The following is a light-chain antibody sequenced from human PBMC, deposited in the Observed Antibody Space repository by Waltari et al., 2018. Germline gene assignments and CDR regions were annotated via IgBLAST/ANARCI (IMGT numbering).Light chain of an antibody. V-gene: IGLV3-1*01. J-gene: IGLJ3*02. Sequence: SFELTQPPSVSVSPGKTATITCRGAILGHNTSCWYQQKPGQSPVLVIYEDNKRPSWIPERFSGSNSGNTATLTISGTQSLYEADYYCQAWDSNTVFGGGTKLTVL. CDR3: QAWDSNTV. CDR2: EDN. CDR1: ILGHNT.